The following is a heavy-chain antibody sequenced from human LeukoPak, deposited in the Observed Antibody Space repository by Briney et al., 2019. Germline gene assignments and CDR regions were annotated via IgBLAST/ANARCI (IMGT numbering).Heavy chain of an antibody. V-gene: IGHV3-49*03. CDR2: IRSKAYGGTT. Sequence: GGSLRLSCTASGFTFGDYAMSWFRQAPGKGLEWVGFIRSKAYGGTTEFAASVKGRFTISRDDSKSIAYLQVNSLKTEDTAVYYCTRTIWGVGATNYFDYWGQGTLVTVSS. D-gene: IGHD1-26*01. CDR3: TRTIWGVGATNYFDY. CDR1: GFTFGDYA. J-gene: IGHJ4*02.